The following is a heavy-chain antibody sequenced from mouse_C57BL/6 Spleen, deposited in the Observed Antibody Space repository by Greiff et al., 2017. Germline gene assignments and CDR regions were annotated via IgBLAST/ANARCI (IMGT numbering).Heavy chain of an antibody. Sequence: QVQLQQSGAELVRPGASVTLSCKASGYTFTDYEMHWVKQTPVHGLEWIGAIDPETGGTAYNQKFKGKAILTADKSSSTAYMELRSLTSEDSAVYYCTRSGYYGSSYWYFDVWGTGTTVTVSS. CDR3: TRSGYYGSSYWYFDV. V-gene: IGHV1-15*01. CDR1: GYTFTDYE. D-gene: IGHD1-1*01. CDR2: IDPETGGT. J-gene: IGHJ1*03.